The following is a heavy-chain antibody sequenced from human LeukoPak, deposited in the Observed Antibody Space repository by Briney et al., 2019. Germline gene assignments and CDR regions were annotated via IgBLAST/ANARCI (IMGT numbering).Heavy chain of an antibody. J-gene: IGHJ3*02. D-gene: IGHD4-17*01. V-gene: IGHV4-59*11. CDR1: GDSFSSHY. CDR3: ARDLVTVTKGFDI. CDR2: ISYIGST. Sequence: PSETLSLTCTVSGDSFSSHYWTWIRQPPGKGLEWIGYISYIGSTNYNPSLKSRVTISIDTPKNQFSLKLTSVTAADTAVYYCARDLVTVTKGFDIWGQGTMVSVSS.